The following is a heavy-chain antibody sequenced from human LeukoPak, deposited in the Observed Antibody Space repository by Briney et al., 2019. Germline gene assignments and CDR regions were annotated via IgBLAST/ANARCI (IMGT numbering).Heavy chain of an antibody. CDR1: GYTFTSYG. J-gene: IGHJ6*04. Sequence: GASVKVSCKASGYTFTSYGISWVRQAPGQGLEWMGWISAYNGNTNYAQKLQGRVTMTTDTSTSTAYMELRSLRSDDTAVYYCARAGQYCSSTSCQHRGYYYGMDVWGKGTTVTVSS. D-gene: IGHD2-2*01. CDR2: ISAYNGNT. CDR3: ARAGQYCSSTSCQHRGYYYGMDV. V-gene: IGHV1-18*04.